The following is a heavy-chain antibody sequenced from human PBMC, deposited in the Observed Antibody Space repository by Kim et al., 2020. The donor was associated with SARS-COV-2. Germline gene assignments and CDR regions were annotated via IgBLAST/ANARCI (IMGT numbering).Heavy chain of an antibody. CDR1: GFTFSSYG. V-gene: IGHV3-33*01. Sequence: GGSLRLSCAASGFTFSSYGMHWVRQAPGKGLEWVAVIWYDGSNKYYADSVKGRFTISRDNSKNTLYLQMNSLRAEDTAVYYCARDSYGNPTWLGMDVWGQGTTVTVSS. CDR2: IWYDGSNK. J-gene: IGHJ6*02. CDR3: ARDSYGNPTWLGMDV. D-gene: IGHD4-17*01.